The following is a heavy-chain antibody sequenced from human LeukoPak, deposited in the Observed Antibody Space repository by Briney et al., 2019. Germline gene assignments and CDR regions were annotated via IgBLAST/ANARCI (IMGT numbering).Heavy chain of an antibody. CDR3: ASHRYYYDSSGFDY. CDR2: ISGSGGST. Sequence: GGSLRLSCAASGFTFSSYAMRWVRQAPGKGLEWVSAISGSGGSTYYADSVKGRFTISRDNSKNTLYLQMNSLRAEDTAVYYCASHRYYYDSSGFDYWGQGTLVTVSS. CDR1: GFTFSSYA. D-gene: IGHD3-22*01. J-gene: IGHJ4*02. V-gene: IGHV3-23*01.